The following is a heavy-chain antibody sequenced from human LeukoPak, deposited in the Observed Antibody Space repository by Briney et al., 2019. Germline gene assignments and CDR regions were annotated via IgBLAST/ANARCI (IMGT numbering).Heavy chain of an antibody. D-gene: IGHD6-13*01. CDR1: GGSISSYY. V-gene: IGHV4-59*01. Sequence: PSETLSLTCTVSGGSISSYYWSWIRQPPGKGLEWIGYIYYSGSTNYNPSLKSRVTISVDTSKNQFSLKLSSVTAADTAVYYCARDAYSSSWFQVGGFDPWGQGTLVTVSS. CDR2: IYYSGST. CDR3: ARDAYSSSWFQVGGFDP. J-gene: IGHJ5*02.